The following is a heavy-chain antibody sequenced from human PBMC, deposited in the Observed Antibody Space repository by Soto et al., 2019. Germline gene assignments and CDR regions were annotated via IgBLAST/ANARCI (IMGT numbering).Heavy chain of an antibody. Sequence: ASVKVSCKASGYTFTSYGISWVRQAPGQGLEWMGWISAYNGNTNYAQKLQGRVTMTTDTSTSTAYMELRSLRSDDTAVYYCARRGYDFWSGYYDAFDIWGQGTMVTVSS. D-gene: IGHD3-3*01. V-gene: IGHV1-18*01. J-gene: IGHJ3*02. CDR3: ARRGYDFWSGYYDAFDI. CDR1: GYTFTSYG. CDR2: ISAYNGNT.